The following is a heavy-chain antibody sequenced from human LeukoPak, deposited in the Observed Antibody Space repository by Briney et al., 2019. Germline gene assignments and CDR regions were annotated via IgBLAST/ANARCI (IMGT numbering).Heavy chain of an antibody. J-gene: IGHJ3*02. V-gene: IGHV3-23*01. CDR2: ISGSGGST. CDR3: AKDDLLIVVVPAANDAFDI. CDR1: GFTFSSYA. Sequence: PGGSLRLSCAASGFTFSSYAMSWVRQAPGKGLEWVSAISGSGGSTYYADSVKDRFTISRDNSKNTLYLQMNSLRAEDTAVYYCAKDDLLIVVVPAANDAFDIWGQGTMVTVSS. D-gene: IGHD2-2*01.